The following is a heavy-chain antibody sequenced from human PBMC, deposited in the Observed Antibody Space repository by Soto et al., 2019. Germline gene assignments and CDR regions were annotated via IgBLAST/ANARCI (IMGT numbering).Heavy chain of an antibody. V-gene: IGHV3-7*01. Sequence: GGSLRLSCAASGFTFSSYWMSWVRQAPGKGLEWVANIKQDGSEKYYVDSVKGRFTISRDNAKNSLYLQMNSLRAEDTAVYYCARAGSGLATVTRWNWNYYYYYMDVWGKGTTVTVSS. CDR2: IKQDGSEK. J-gene: IGHJ6*03. CDR1: GFTFSSYW. D-gene: IGHD4-17*01. CDR3: ARAGSGLATVTRWNWNYYYYYMDV.